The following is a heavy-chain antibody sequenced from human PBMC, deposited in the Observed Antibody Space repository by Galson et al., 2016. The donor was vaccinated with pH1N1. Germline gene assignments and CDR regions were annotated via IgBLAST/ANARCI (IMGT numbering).Heavy chain of an antibody. J-gene: IGHJ6*04. CDR3: ARDVDRTWLGAAYYYMDV. D-gene: IGHD3-10*01. V-gene: IGHV1-2*06. CDR1: GYSFTDCF. Sequence: SVKVSCKASGYSFTDCFVHWVRQAHGQGLEWMGRIDPYSGATKYAQKFQGRVTMTRDTSINTAYMDLSSLTSDDAAVYFCARDVDRTWLGAAYYYMDVWGNGTTVTVSS. CDR2: IDPYSGAT.